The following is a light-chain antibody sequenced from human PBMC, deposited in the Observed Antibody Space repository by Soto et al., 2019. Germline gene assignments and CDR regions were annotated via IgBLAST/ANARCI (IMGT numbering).Light chain of an antibody. J-gene: IGKJ2*01. Sequence: AIQMTQSPSSLSASVGDRVNITCRASQAIKDDLVWYQQRPGKAPKLLVYRSSRLQNGVPSRFSGSASGTDFTLTISSLQPDDFATDYCLQDYNYPYTFCQGTKLEI. CDR3: LQDYNYPYT. V-gene: IGKV1-6*01. CDR1: QAIKDD. CDR2: RSS.